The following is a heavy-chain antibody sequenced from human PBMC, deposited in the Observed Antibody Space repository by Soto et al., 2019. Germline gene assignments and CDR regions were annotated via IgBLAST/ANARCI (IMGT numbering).Heavy chain of an antibody. V-gene: IGHV3-30*18. J-gene: IGHJ6*02. CDR2: VTFDGSRT. D-gene: IGHD2-21*01. Sequence: LRLSCAASGFNFNNYAMHWVRQAPGKGLEWVAVVTFDGSRTYYADSVKGRFAISRDSSNNTVSLQMNSLTNEDTAVYYCAKAGWGGDYYYGLDVWGQGTTVTVSS. CDR3: AKAGWGGDYYYGLDV. CDR1: GFNFNNYA.